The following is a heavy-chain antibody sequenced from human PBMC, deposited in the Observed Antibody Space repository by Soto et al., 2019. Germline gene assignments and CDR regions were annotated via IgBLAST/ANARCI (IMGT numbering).Heavy chain of an antibody. J-gene: IGHJ4*02. CDR3: AKEGEYCSSTSCYYFDY. V-gene: IGHV3-23*01. CDR2: ISGSGGST. CDR1: GFTFSSYA. D-gene: IGHD2-2*01. Sequence: GGSMRLSCAASGFTFSSYAMSWVRQDPGKGLEWVSAISGSGGSTYYADSVKGRFTISRDNSKNTLYLQMNSLRAEDTAVYYCAKEGEYCSSTSCYYFDYWGQGTLVTVSS.